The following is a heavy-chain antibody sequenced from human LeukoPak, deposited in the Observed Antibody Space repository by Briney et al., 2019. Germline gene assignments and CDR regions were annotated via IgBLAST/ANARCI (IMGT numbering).Heavy chain of an antibody. V-gene: IGHV3-23*01. CDR1: GFTFSYYA. Sequence: GGSLRLSCAASGFTFSYYAMSWVRQAPGKGLEWVSAISGSGSNTYYADSVKGRFTISRDNSKNTLYPQMNSLRAEETAVYYCAKDIFGSKYCTSASCSSGGNFWGQGTLVTVSS. CDR2: ISGSGSNT. CDR3: AKDIFGSKYCTSASCSSGGNF. D-gene: IGHD2-2*01. J-gene: IGHJ4*02.